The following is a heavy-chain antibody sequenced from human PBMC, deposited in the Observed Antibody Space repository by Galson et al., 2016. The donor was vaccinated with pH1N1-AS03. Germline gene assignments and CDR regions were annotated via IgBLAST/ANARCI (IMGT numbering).Heavy chain of an antibody. CDR2: ISGADLST. Sequence: SLRLSCAASGFTFSTYAMSWVRQAPGKGLEWVSSISGADLSTYYADSVKGRFTVSRDNSKNTLYLQMNGLRAEDTAIYYCANPHASGTTMVTRLDYWGQGILVTVSS. J-gene: IGHJ4*02. CDR1: GFTFSTYA. CDR3: ANPHASGTTMVTRLDY. D-gene: IGHD5-18*01. V-gene: IGHV3-23*01.